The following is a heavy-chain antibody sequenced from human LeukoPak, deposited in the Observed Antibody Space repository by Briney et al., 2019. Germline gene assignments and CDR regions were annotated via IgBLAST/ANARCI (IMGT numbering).Heavy chain of an antibody. V-gene: IGHV3-21*01. Sequence: PGRSLRLSCAASGFTFSSYSMNWVRQAPGKGLEWVSSISSSSSYTYYADSVKGRFTISRDNAKNSLYLQMNSLRAEDTAVYYCAREALSYYDILTGYEVRSGMDVWGQGTTVTVSS. CDR2: ISSSSSYT. CDR3: AREALSYYDILTGYEVRSGMDV. J-gene: IGHJ6*02. D-gene: IGHD3-9*01. CDR1: GFTFSSYS.